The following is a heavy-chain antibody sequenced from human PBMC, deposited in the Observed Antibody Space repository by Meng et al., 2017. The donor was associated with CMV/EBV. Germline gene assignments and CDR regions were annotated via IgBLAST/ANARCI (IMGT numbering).Heavy chain of an antibody. J-gene: IGHJ4*02. CDR2: IYWDDGK. Sequence: QNTLYASALPLVNPTQTLTLTCTFSGVSLSTGGVGVGWTRQPPGKALEWLALIYWDDGKRYSPSLKSRLTITKDTSKNQVVLTMTNMDPVDTATYYCAHSQRGYSGPVDFDYWGQGTLVTVSS. CDR1: GVSLSTGGVG. D-gene: IGHD5-12*01. CDR3: AHSQRGYSGPVDFDY. V-gene: IGHV2-5*02.